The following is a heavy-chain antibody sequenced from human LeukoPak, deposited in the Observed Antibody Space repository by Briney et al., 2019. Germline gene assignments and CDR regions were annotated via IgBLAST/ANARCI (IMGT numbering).Heavy chain of an antibody. CDR3: ARGAGDAYCGGVCYSNWFDP. CDR2: IYHSGST. V-gene: IGHV4-4*02. D-gene: IGHD2-21*02. J-gene: IGHJ5*02. CDR1: GGSISSSNW. Sequence: SGTLSLTCAVSGGSISSSNWWSWVRQPPGKGLEWIGEIYHSGSTNYNPSLKSRVTISVDKSKNQFSLKLSSVTAADTAVYYCARGAGDAYCGGVCYSNWFDPWGQGTLVTVSS.